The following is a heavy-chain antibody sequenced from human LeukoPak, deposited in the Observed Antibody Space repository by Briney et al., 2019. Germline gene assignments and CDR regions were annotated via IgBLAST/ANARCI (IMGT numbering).Heavy chain of an antibody. CDR3: ARDFESEEWELLPGDY. CDR2: ISAYNGNT. V-gene: IGHV1-18*01. D-gene: IGHD1-26*01. J-gene: IGHJ4*02. CDR1: GGTFSSYG. Sequence: GASVKVSCKASGGTFSSYGISWVRQAPGQGLEWMGWISAYNGNTNYAQKLQGRVTMTTDTSTSTAYMELRSLRSDDTAVYYCARDFESEEWELLPGDYWGQGTLVTVSS.